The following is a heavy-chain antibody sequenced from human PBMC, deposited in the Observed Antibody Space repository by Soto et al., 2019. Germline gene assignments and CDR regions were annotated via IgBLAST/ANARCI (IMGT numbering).Heavy chain of an antibody. V-gene: IGHV3-23*01. D-gene: IGHD3-22*01. CDR1: GFTFSSYA. J-gene: IGHJ4*02. CDR3: AKGDYYDSSGYPDY. Sequence: EVQLLESGGGLVQPGGSLRLSCAASGFTFSSYAMSWVRQAPGKGLEWVSAISGSGGSTYYADSVKGRFTISRDNSKNTLYLQMTRLRAEDTAGYYCAKGDYYDSSGYPDYWGQGTLVTVSS. CDR2: ISGSGGST.